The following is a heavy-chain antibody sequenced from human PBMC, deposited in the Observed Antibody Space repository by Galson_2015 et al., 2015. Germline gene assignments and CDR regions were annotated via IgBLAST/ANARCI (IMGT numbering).Heavy chain of an antibody. D-gene: IGHD2-21*01. CDR3: AKGERAYCGGECYWDY. J-gene: IGHJ4*02. CDR2: ISGSGGST. Sequence: LRLSCAASGFTFRSYAMSWVRQAPGKGLGWVSAISGSGGSTYYADSVKGRFTISRDNSKNTLYVQMNSLGAEDTAIYYCAKGERAYCGGECYWDYWGQGTLVTVSS. V-gene: IGHV3-23*01. CDR1: GFTFRSYA.